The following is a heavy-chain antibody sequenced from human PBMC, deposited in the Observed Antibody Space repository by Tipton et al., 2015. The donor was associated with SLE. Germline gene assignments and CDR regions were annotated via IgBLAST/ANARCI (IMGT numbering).Heavy chain of an antibody. V-gene: IGHV4-59*11. CDR2: IYYSGST. J-gene: IGHJ3*02. Sequence: TLSLTCTVSGGSISSHYWSWIRQPPGKGLEWIGYIYYSGSTNYNPSLKSRVTISVDTSKNQFSLKLSSVTAADTAVYYCARDVDIVATMGHSRAFDIWGQGTMVTVSS. D-gene: IGHD5-12*01. CDR3: ARDVDIVATMGHSRAFDI. CDR1: GGSISSHY.